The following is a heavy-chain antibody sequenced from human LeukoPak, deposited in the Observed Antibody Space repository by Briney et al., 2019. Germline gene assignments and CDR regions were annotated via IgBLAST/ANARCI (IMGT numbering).Heavy chain of an antibody. CDR3: ASGASAARGFDY. CDR2: ISSSSSYI. CDR1: GFTFSSYS. D-gene: IGHD6-6*01. Sequence: PGGSLRLSCAASGFTFSSYSMNWVRQAPGKGLEWVSYISSSSSYIYYADSVKGRFTISRDNAKNSLYLQMNSLRAEDTAVYYCASGASAARGFDYWGQGTLVIVSS. V-gene: IGHV3-21*01. J-gene: IGHJ4*02.